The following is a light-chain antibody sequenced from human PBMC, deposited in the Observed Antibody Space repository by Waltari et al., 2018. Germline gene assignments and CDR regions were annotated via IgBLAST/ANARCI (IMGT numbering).Light chain of an antibody. V-gene: IGLV1-44*01. Sequence: QSVLTQPPSASGTPGQRVPISCSGSSSNIGSNTVNWYQQLPGTAPKLLISANNHRPSGVPDRVSGSKSGTSASLAISGLQSEDEADYYCTTWDDSLNGVVFGGGTKLTV. CDR2: ANN. J-gene: IGLJ3*02. CDR1: SSNIGSNT. CDR3: TTWDDSLNGVV.